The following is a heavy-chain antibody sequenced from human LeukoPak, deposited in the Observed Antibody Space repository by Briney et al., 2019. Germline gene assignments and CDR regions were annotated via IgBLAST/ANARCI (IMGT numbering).Heavy chain of an antibody. V-gene: IGHV3-23*01. CDR3: AKDLQVDGVWDVDQ. D-gene: IGHD4-17*01. J-gene: IGHJ4*02. Sequence: GGSLRLSCAASGFTFSSYAMSWVRQAPGKGLEWVSAISGSGGSTYYADSVRGRFTISRDDSRNLVFLQMDSLRVEDTALYYCAKDLQVDGVWDVDQWGQGTLVTVSS. CDR2: ISGSGGST. CDR1: GFTFSSYA.